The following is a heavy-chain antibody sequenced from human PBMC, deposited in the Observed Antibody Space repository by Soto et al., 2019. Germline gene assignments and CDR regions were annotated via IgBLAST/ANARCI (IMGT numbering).Heavy chain of an antibody. J-gene: IGHJ4*02. V-gene: IGHV4-61*01. Sequence: SETLSLTCTVSGGSVSSGTYYWSWIRQPPGKGLEWLGYISYTGNTNYNPSLKSRVTISVDTSKNQFSLKLSSVTAADTAVYYCAREASIVGAVDYWVQGTLVTVSS. D-gene: IGHD1-26*01. CDR1: GGSVSSGTYY. CDR2: ISYTGNT. CDR3: AREASIVGAVDY.